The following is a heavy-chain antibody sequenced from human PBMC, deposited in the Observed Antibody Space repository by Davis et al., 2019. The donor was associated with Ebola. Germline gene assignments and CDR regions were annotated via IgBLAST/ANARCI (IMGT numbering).Heavy chain of an antibody. CDR1: GHSFATYW. J-gene: IGHJ4*02. CDR3: ARHLTDGTYWGASPSHSDY. Sequence: GESLKISCKGSGHSFATYWIGWVRQMPGKGLEWMGIIYPGDSDTRYSPSFQGQVTISADKSINTAYLQWSSLKASDTAMYFCARHLTDGTYWGASPSHSDYWDQGTLVTVSS. CDR2: IYPGDSDT. D-gene: IGHD1-26*01. V-gene: IGHV5-51*01.